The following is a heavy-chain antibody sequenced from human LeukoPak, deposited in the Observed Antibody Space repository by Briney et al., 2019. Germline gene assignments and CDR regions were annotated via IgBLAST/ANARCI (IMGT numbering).Heavy chain of an antibody. Sequence: GGSLRLSCAASGFTFSSHWMTWVRQAPGKGLEWVANIKQDGSEKYYVDSVKGRFTISRDNAKNSLYLQMNSLRAEDTAVYYCARDGSSSGWDFDYWGQGTLVTVSS. CDR1: GFTFSSHW. V-gene: IGHV3-7*01. D-gene: IGHD6-19*01. CDR3: ARDGSSSGWDFDY. CDR2: IKQDGSEK. J-gene: IGHJ4*02.